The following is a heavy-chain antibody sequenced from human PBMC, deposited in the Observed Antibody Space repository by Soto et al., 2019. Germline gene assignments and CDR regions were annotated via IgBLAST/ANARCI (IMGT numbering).Heavy chain of an antibody. J-gene: IGHJ4*02. V-gene: IGHV3-53*04. CDR3: ARGGTYDQIWGSYVY. D-gene: IGHD3-16*01. CDR2: IYSGGST. CDR1: GFTVSSNY. Sequence: EVQLVESGGGLVQPGGSLRLSCAASGFTVSSNYISWVRQAPGKGLEWVSVIYSGGSTYYADSVKGRFTISRHNSKNTLYLQRNGLRAVDTVVYYCARGGTYDQIWGSYVYWGQGTLLTVSS.